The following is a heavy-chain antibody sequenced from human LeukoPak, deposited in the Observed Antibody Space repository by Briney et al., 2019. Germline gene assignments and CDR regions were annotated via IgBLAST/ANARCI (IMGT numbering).Heavy chain of an antibody. V-gene: IGHV3-23*01. CDR3: VKEGSYYDSLGWKYYYYMDV. CDR2: ISGSGGST. D-gene: IGHD3-22*01. Sequence: GGSLRLSCAASGFTFSSYAMSWVRQAPGKGLEWVSAISGSGGSTYYADSVKGRFTISRDNSKDTLYLQMNSLRAEDTAVYYCVKEGSYYDSLGWKYYYYMDVWGKGTTVTISS. CDR1: GFTFSSYA. J-gene: IGHJ6*03.